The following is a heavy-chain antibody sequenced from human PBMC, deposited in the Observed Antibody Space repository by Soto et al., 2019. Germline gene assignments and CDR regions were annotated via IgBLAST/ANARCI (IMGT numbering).Heavy chain of an antibody. CDR1: GFTFSDYY. D-gene: IGHD3-3*01. V-gene: IGHV3-11*01. CDR2: ISSSGSTI. CDR3: ARVERGITIFGVVIPPFDY. J-gene: IGHJ4*02. Sequence: GGSLRLACAASGFTFSDYYMSWIRQAPGKGLEWVSYISSSGSTIYYADSVKGRFTISRDNAKNSLYLQMNSLRAEDTAVYYCARVERGITIFGVVIPPFDYWGQGTMVTVSS.